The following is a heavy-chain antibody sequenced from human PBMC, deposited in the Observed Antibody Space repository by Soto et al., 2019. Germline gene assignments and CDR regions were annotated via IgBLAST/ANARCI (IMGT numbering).Heavy chain of an antibody. J-gene: IGHJ4*02. CDR1: GFTVSSNY. D-gene: IGHD6-13*01. V-gene: IGHV3-66*01. CDR2: IYSGGST. CDR3: AALIAAAVVDY. Sequence: EVQLVESGGGLVQPGGSLRLSCAASGFTVSSNYMSWVRQAPGKGLEWVSVIYSGGSTYYADSVKGRFTISRDNSKNTLYLQMNSLRAVDTAVYYCAALIAAAVVDYWGQGTLVTLSS.